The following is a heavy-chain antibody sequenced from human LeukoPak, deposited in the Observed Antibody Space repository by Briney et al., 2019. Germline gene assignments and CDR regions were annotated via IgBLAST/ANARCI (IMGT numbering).Heavy chain of an antibody. V-gene: IGHV3-23*01. Sequence: GGSLRLSCAASGFTFTSYAMTWVRQAPGKGLEWVSSISGDGGLTYYTDSVKGRFSISRDNSQNTLYLHMDSLRAEDTAFYYCAKHAPGQGTYYYYYYYMDVWGKGTTVTVSS. J-gene: IGHJ6*03. CDR3: AKHAPGQGTYYYYYYYMDV. CDR1: GFTFTSYA. CDR2: ISGDGGLT. D-gene: IGHD3-10*01.